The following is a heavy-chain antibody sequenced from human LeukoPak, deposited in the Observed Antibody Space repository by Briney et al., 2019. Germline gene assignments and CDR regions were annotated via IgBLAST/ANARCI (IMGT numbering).Heavy chain of an antibody. V-gene: IGHV4-59*12. CDR1: GGSINNYY. D-gene: IGHD5-18*01. CDR3: ARIAPYRYGYVDS. J-gene: IGHJ4*02. CDR2: IYYSGST. Sequence: KPSETLSLTCTVSGGSINNYYWSWIRQPPGKGLEWIGYIYYSGSTNYNPSLKSRVSISVDTSKNQFSLKLSSVTAADTAVYYCARIAPYRYGYVDSWGQGTLVTVSS.